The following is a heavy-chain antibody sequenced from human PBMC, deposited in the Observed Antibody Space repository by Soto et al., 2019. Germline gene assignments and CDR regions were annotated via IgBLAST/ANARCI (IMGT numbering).Heavy chain of an antibody. D-gene: IGHD1-1*01. V-gene: IGHV3-13*01. CDR3: ARVEKNRYYYYGMDV. CDR1: GFTFSSYD. Sequence: LRLSCAASGFTFSSYDMHWVRQATGKGLEWVSAIGTAGDTYYPGSVKGRFTISRENAKNSLYLQMNSLRAEDTAVYYCARVEKNRYYYYGMDVWGQGTTVTVSS. CDR2: IGTAGDT. J-gene: IGHJ6*02.